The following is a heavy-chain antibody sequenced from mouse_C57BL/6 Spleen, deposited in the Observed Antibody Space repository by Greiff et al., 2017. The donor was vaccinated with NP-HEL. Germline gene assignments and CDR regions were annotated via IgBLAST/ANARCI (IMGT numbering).Heavy chain of an antibody. V-gene: IGHV1-9*01. CDR3: ARQRGYYGSSSFFDY. CDR2: ILPGSGST. J-gene: IGHJ2*01. Sequence: QVQLKESGAELMKPGASVKLSCKATGYTFTGYWIEWVKQRPGHGLEWIGEILPGSGSTNYNEKFKGKATFTADTSSNTAYMQLSSLTTDDSAIYYCARQRGYYGSSSFFDYWGQGTTLTVSS. CDR1: GYTFTGYW. D-gene: IGHD1-1*01.